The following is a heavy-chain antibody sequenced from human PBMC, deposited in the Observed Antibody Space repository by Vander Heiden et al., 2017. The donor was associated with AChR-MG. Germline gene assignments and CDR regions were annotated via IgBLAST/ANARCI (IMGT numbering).Heavy chain of an antibody. V-gene: IGHV3-30-3*01. J-gene: IGHJ4*02. CDR3: ARDGIPSLAARPTGFDY. Sequence: QVQLVESGGGVVQPGRSLRLSCAASGFTFSSYAMHWVRQAPGKGLEWVAVISYDGSNKYYADSVKGRFTISRDNSKNTLYLQMNSLRAEDTAVYYCARDGIPSLAARPTGFDYWGQGTLVTVSS. CDR2: ISYDGSNK. D-gene: IGHD6-6*01. CDR1: GFTFSSYA.